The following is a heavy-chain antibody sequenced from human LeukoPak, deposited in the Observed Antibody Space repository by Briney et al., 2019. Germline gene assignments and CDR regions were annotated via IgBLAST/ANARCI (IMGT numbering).Heavy chain of an antibody. V-gene: IGHV5-51*01. CDR1: GYSFTSYW. J-gene: IGHJ6*02. CDR2: IYPGDSDT. CDR3: ASIPQGFYYGMDV. D-gene: IGHD2-21*01. Sequence: GESLKISCKGPGYSFTSYWIGWVRQMPGKGLEWMGIIYPGDSDTRYSPSFQGQVTISADKSISTAYLQWSSLKASDTAMYYCASIPQGFYYGMDVWGRGTTVTVSS.